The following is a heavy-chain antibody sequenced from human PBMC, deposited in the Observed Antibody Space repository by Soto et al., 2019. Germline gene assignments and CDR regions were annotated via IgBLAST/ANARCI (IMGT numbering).Heavy chain of an antibody. V-gene: IGHV3-48*02. J-gene: IGHJ4*02. CDR3: ARVHSSGWFKVDY. CDR2: ISSSSSTI. CDR1: GFTFSSSS. D-gene: IGHD6-19*01. Sequence: GGSLRLSCAASGFTFSSSSMNWFRQAPGKGPEWVSYISSSSSTINYADSVRGRFTISRDNAKNSLYLQMNSLRDEDTAVYYCARVHSSGWFKVDYWGQGTLVTVSS.